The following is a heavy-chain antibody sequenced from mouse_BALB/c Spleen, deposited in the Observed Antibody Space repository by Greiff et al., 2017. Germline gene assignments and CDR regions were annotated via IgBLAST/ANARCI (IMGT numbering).Heavy chain of an antibody. V-gene: IGHV1-69*02. CDR1: GFTFPSYW. CDR2: IDPSDSET. CDR3: ARGTARATWFAY. D-gene: IGHD3-2*01. J-gene: IGHJ3*01. Sequence: QVQLQQPGAEFVKPGAPLKLSCTASGFTFPSYWMNWVKQRPGRGLEWIGRIDPSDSETHYNQKFKDKATLTVDKSSSTAYIQLSSLTSEDSAVYYCARGTARATWFAYWGQGTLVTVSA.